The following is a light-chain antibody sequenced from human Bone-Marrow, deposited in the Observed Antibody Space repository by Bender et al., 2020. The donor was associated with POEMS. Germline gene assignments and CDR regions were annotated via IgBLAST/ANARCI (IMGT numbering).Light chain of an antibody. J-gene: IGLJ3*02. V-gene: IGLV3-25*03. CDR2: KDT. CDR3: QSTDSSGTSWV. CDR1: ALPKQY. Sequence: LTQPASVSGSPGQSVTMSCSGNALPKQYAYWYLQRPGQAPMLGIYKDTERPSGIPERFSGSSSGTTVTLTISGVQAEDEADYYCQSTDSSGTSWVFGGGTKLTVL.